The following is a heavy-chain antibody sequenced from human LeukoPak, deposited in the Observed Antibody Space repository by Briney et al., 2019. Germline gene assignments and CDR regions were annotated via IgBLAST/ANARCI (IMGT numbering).Heavy chain of an antibody. J-gene: IGHJ4*02. D-gene: IGHD3-9*01. V-gene: IGHV3-11*01. Sequence: PGGSLRLSCAASGFTFSDYYMSWIRQAPGKGLERVSYISSSGSTIYYADSVKGRFTISRDNAKNSLYLQMNSLRAEDTAVYYCARSSTLTLRYFDWLFDYWGQGTLVTVSS. CDR3: ARSSTLTLRYFDWLFDY. CDR1: GFTFSDYY. CDR2: ISSSGSTI.